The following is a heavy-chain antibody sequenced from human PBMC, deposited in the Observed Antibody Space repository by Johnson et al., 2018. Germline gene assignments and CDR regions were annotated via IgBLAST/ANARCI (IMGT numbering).Heavy chain of an antibody. CDR1: KFIFTNTW. J-gene: IGHJ6*02. Sequence: VQLQESGGGLVEPGGSLRLSCVTSKFIFTNTWMSWVRQAPGRGLEWVGRIKSKKDGGTTDLAAAVNGRFSISREDSENTLFLQMNSLKNEDTAGDYCSTDGSGGVLEGPREIRYRYYGLGVWGQGTTVTVTS. D-gene: IGHD3-16*01. CDR3: STDGSGGVLEGPREIRYRYYGLGV. CDR2: IKSKKDGGTT. V-gene: IGHV3-15*05.